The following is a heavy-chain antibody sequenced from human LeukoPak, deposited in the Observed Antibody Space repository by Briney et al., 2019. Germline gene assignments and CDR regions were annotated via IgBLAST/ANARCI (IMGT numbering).Heavy chain of an antibody. V-gene: IGHV1-69*13. CDR2: IIPIFDTT. D-gene: IGHD2-2*01. Sequence: ASVKVSCXGSGGTFSTYPTSWVRQAPGRGLEWMGGIIPIFDTTNYAQKFQDRATITADESTSTVYMELRSLRSEDTAIYYCARGRLGYCRTTSCYTFDHWGQGTLVTVSS. J-gene: IGHJ4*02. CDR3: ARGRLGYCRTTSCYTFDH. CDR1: GGTFSTYP.